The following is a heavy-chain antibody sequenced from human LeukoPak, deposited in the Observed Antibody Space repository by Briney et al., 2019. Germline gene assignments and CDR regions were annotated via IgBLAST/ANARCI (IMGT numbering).Heavy chain of an antibody. CDR1: GSTFSDYY. J-gene: IGHJ4*02. V-gene: IGHV3-11*05. Sequence: GGSLRLSCAASGSTFSDYYMIWIRQAPGKGLEWVSYISSSSSYTNYADSVKGRFTISRDNAKNSLYLQMNSLRAEDTAVYYCARVLKLYCGGDCNYFDYWGQGTLVTVSS. D-gene: IGHD2-21*02. CDR2: ISSSSSYT. CDR3: ARVLKLYCGGDCNYFDY.